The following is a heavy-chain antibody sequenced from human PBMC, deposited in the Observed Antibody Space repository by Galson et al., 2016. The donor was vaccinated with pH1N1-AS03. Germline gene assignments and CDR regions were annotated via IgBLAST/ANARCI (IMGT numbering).Heavy chain of an antibody. CDR2: TYWRSKWYI. D-gene: IGHD6-13*01. CDR1: GDSVSSNIDA. J-gene: IGHJ4*02. CDR3: ARGDRHAGSWVAY. V-gene: IGHV6-1*01. Sequence: CAISGDSVSSNIDAWNWIRHSPSRGLEWLGRTYWRSKWYIYYALSLKSRITINPDTSKNQFSLLLDGLTAEDAAVYYCARGDRHAGSWVAYWGQGTPVTVSS.